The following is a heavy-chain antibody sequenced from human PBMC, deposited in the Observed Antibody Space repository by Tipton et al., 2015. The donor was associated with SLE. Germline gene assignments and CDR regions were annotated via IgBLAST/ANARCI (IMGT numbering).Heavy chain of an antibody. J-gene: IGHJ4*02. D-gene: IGHD1-1*01. Sequence: TLSLTCTVYGGSFSGYYWSWIRQAPGKGLVWIGEINHSGSTNYNPSLKNRVTISVDTSKNQFSLKLSSVTAADTAVYYCARLETRTTSNFDYWGQGTLVTVSS. CDR1: GGSFSGYY. CDR3: ARLETRTTSNFDY. CDR2: INHSGST. V-gene: IGHV4-34*01.